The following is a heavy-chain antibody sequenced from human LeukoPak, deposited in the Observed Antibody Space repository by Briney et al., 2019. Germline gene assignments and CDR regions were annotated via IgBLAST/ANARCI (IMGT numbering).Heavy chain of an antibody. J-gene: IGHJ6*03. CDR3: ARDPRDEIFDWLSTTYYYYYYMDV. D-gene: IGHD3-9*01. Sequence: GGSLRLSCAASGFTFSSYSMSWVRQAPGKGLEWVSSISTSSSYIYYADSGKGRFTISRHNAKNSLYLQMNSLRAEDTAVYYCARDPRDEIFDWLSTTYYYYYYMDVWGKGTTVTVSS. V-gene: IGHV3-21*01. CDR1: GFTFSSYS. CDR2: ISTSSSYI.